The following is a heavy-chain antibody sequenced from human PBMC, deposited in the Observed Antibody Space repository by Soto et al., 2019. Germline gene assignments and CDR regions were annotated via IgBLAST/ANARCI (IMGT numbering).Heavy chain of an antibody. CDR1: GGSISSSNW. CDR3: ARVTGHYYYGMDV. V-gene: IGHV4-4*02. Sequence: QVQLQESGPGLVKPSGTLSLTCAVSGGSISSSNWWSWVRQPPGKWLEWIGEIYHSGSTNYNPSLKSRVTISVDKSRNQFSPKLSSVTAADTAVYSCARVTGHYYYGMDVWGQGTTVTVSS. CDR2: IYHSGST. J-gene: IGHJ6*02. D-gene: IGHD3-10*01.